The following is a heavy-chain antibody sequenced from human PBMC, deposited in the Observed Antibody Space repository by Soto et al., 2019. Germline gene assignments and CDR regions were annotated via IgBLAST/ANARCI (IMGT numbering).Heavy chain of an antibody. CDR2: ISSTTNYI. V-gene: IGHV3-21*06. CDR3: SREAEDLTSNFDY. CDR1: GFTFTRYS. J-gene: IGHJ4*02. Sequence: EVQLVESGGGLVKPGGSLRLSCAASGFTFTRYSMNWVRQAPGKGLEWVSSISSTTNYIYYGDSMKGRFTISRDNAKNSLYLEKNSLRAEDTAVYYWSREAEDLTSNFDYWGQGTLVTVSS.